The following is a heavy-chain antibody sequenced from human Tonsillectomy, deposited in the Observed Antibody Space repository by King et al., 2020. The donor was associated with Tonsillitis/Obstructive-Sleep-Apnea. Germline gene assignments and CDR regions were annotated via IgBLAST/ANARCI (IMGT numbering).Heavy chain of an antibody. Sequence: VQLQQWGAGLLKPSETLSLTCAVYGGSFSGYYWSWIRQPPGKGLEWIGEINRSGSTNYNPSLKSRVTISVDTSKNQFSLKLSSVTAADTAVYYCARGGYYRGIAARAFDYWGQGTLVTVSS. J-gene: IGHJ4*02. CDR3: ARGGYYRGIAARAFDY. D-gene: IGHD6-6*01. CDR2: INRSGST. V-gene: IGHV4-34*01. CDR1: GGSFSGYY.